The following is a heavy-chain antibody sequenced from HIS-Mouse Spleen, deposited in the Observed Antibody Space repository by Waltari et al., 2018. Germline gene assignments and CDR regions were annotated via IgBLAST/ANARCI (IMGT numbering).Heavy chain of an antibody. D-gene: IGHD4-17*01. J-gene: IGHJ6*02. Sequence: QLQLQESGPGLVKPSETLSLTCTVSGGSISSSSYYWGWIRQPPGKGLEWIGSIYYSGSTYYNPSLKSRVTISVDTSKNQFSLKLSSVTAADTAVYYCTRGTTVTTEPPYYYYYGMDVWGQGTTVTVSS. CDR1: GGSISSSSYY. V-gene: IGHV4-39*07. CDR2: IYYSGST. CDR3: TRGTTVTTEPPYYYYYGMDV.